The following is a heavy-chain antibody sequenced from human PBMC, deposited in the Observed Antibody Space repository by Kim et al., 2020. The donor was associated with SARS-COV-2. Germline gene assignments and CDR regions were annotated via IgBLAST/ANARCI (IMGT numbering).Heavy chain of an antibody. CDR1: GFTFSSYG. D-gene: IGHD1-26*01. CDR2: ISYDGSNK. J-gene: IGHJ4*02. V-gene: IGHV3-30*18. Sequence: GGSLRLSCAASGFTFSSYGMHWVRQAPGKGLEWVAVISYDGSNKYYADSVKGRFTISRDNSKNTLYLQMNSLRAEYTAVYYCAKGGGGSYWFADYWGQGTLVTVSS. CDR3: AKGGGGSYWFADY.